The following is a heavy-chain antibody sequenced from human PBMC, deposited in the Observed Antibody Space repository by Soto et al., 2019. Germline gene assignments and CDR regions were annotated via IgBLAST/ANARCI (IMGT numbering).Heavy chain of an antibody. J-gene: IGHJ4*02. CDR1: GFTFSDYY. Sequence: GGSLRLSCTASGFTFSDYYMSWIRQAPGKGLEWLSYISTGSSNTKYADSVKGRFTISRDNAKNSLYLQMNSLRAEDTAVYYCERAAVATNDYWGQGTLVTVSS. CDR2: ISTGSSNT. CDR3: ERAAVATNDY. D-gene: IGHD5-12*01. V-gene: IGHV3-11*06.